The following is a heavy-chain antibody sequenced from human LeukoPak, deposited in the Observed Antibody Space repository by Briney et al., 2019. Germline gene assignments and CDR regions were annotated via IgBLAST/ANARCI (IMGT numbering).Heavy chain of an antibody. J-gene: IGHJ6*03. V-gene: IGHV3-48*04. CDR1: GFTFSSYS. Sequence: GGSLRLSCAASGFTFSSYSMNWVRQAPGEGLEWVSYISSSSSTIYYADSVKGRFTISRDNAKNSLYLQMNSLRAEDTAVYYCARVRSSSGYYMDVWGKGTTVTVSS. CDR2: ISSSSSTI. D-gene: IGHD6-6*01. CDR3: ARVRSSSGYYMDV.